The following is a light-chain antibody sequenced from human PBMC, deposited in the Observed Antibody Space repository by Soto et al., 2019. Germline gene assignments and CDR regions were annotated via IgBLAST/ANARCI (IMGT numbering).Light chain of an antibody. CDR3: SSYSISTAYL. J-gene: IGLJ1*01. CDR2: EVN. CDR1: SSDVGGYDY. V-gene: IGLV2-14*01. Sequence: SALTQPASVSGSPGQSITISCTGTSSDVGGYDYVSWYQLHPGKAPKLMVFEVNNRPSGVSYRFSGSKSGNTASLTISGLEAEGEADYFCSSYSISTAYLFGTGTKVTVL.